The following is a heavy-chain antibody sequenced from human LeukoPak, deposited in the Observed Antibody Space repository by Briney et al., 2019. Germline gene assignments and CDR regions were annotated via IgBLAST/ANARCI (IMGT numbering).Heavy chain of an antibody. Sequence: GGSLRLSCAASGFTFSAYWMHWVRQAPWRGVMCVSSIHVDGHNTWKADSVKGRFTITRDNAKNTVYLQLNSLRVEDTAVYYCARESDATGTYYLDNWGQGNLVTVSS. CDR2: IHVDGHNT. J-gene: IGHJ4*02. CDR1: GFTFSAYW. V-gene: IGHV3-74*01. D-gene: IGHD1-7*01. CDR3: ARESDATGTYYLDN.